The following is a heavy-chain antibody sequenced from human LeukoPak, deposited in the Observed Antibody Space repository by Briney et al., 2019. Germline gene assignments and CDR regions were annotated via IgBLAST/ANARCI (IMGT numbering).Heavy chain of an antibody. CDR1: GGSFSGYY. V-gene: IGHV4-34*01. D-gene: IGHD6-19*01. CDR2: INHSGST. J-gene: IGHJ4*02. CDR3: ARPGGWYRYYFDY. Sequence: PSEPLSLTCAVYGGSFSGYYWSWIRQPPGKGLEWIGEINHSGSTNYNPSLKSRVTISVDTSKNQFSLKLSSVAAADTAVYYCARPGGWYRYYFDYWGQGTLVTVSS.